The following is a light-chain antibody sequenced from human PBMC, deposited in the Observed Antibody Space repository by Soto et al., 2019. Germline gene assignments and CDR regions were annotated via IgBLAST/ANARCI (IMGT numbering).Light chain of an antibody. CDR3: QQYKDSACT. V-gene: IGKV1-5*03. CDR2: KAS. Sequence: DIQMTQSPSTLSASVGDRVTITCRASQSISTWLAWYQQKPGKAPNLLIYKASTLGSGVPSRFSGSGSGTELTLTISSLQPDDFSTCYCQQYKDSACTFGQGTKVEIK. J-gene: IGKJ1*01. CDR1: QSISTW.